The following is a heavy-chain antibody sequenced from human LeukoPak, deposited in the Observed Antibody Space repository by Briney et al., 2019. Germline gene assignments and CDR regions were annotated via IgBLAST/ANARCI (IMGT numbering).Heavy chain of an antibody. J-gene: IGHJ4*02. Sequence: KPSETLSLTCTVSGYSISSGFHWDCIRQPPGKGLEWIGSIYHTGTTYYNPSLKSRVTISVDTSKNQFSLKLSSVTAADTAVYYCARERGGGSYREFDYWGQGTLVTVSS. D-gene: IGHD1-26*01. V-gene: IGHV4-38-2*02. CDR2: IYHTGTT. CDR1: GYSISSGFH. CDR3: ARERGGGSYREFDY.